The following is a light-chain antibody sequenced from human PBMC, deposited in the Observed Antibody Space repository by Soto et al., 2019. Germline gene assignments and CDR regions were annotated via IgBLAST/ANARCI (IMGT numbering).Light chain of an antibody. CDR2: EVT. CDR3: SAHAGGNKYV. V-gene: IGLV2-8*01. Sequence: QPALNPPPSAYGSPGQSVTVPCAETSRDVGAYSSVAWYHQHPGKAPKLIIYEVTKRPSEVPDRFSGARSGNTAFLTVSGLEAEDEADYYCSAHAGGNKYVCGTGTKVTVL. CDR1: SRDVGAYSS. J-gene: IGLJ1*01.